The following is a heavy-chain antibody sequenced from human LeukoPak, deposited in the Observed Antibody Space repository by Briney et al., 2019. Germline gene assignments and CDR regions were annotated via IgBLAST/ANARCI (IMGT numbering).Heavy chain of an antibody. CDR1: GFMLSVYY. CDR3: AREMIVDY. CDR2: ISPTGSYT. D-gene: IGHD3-22*01. J-gene: IGHJ4*02. Sequence: GGPLRLSCEASGFMLSVYYMSWFRLAPGKGLEWIGYISPTGSYTTYADSVRGRFTISRDNATNSLYLQMNSLRDEDTAVYYCAREMIVDYWGQGTLVTVSS. V-gene: IGHV3-11*06.